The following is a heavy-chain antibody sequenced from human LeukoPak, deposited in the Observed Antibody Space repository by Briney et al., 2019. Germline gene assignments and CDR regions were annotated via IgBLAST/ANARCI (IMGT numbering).Heavy chain of an antibody. J-gene: IGHJ4*02. CDR1: GYTFTSYA. CDR2: IIPIFGTA. V-gene: IGHV1-69*06. Sequence: GASVKVSCKASGYTFTSYAISWVRQAPGQGLEWMGGIIPIFGTANYAQKFQGRVTITADKSTSTAYMELSSLRSEDTAVYYCARGKILLTMTGYDLLHWGQGTLVTVSS. D-gene: IGHD5-12*01. CDR3: ARGKILLTMTGYDLLH.